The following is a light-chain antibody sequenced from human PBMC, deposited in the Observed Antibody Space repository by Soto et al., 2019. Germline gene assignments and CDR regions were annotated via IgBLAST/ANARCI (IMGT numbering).Light chain of an antibody. J-gene: IGKJ4*01. V-gene: IGKV3-11*01. CDR2: DAS. CDR3: QQRSDWPLT. Sequence: EIVLTQSPATLSLSPGERATLSCRASQSVGSYLAWYQQKPGQAPRLLIYDASNRATGIPARFSGSGSGTDFTLTTSSLEPEDFAVYYCQQRSDWPLTFGGGTKVEIK. CDR1: QSVGSY.